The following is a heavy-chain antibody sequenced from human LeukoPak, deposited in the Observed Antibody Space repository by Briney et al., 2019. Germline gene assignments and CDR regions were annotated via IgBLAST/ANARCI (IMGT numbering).Heavy chain of an antibody. CDR2: ITVGGGT. CDR1: GFPLSSYV. V-gene: IGHV3-23*01. D-gene: IGHD6-13*01. Sequence: GGSLRLSCAASGFPLSSYVMIWVRQAPGKGLDGVSTITVGGGTYYADSVKGRFTISRDNSKNTLFLQMNTLGAEDTALFYCAKSPAAPYYFDYWGQGTLVTVSS. J-gene: IGHJ4*02. CDR3: AKSPAAPYYFDY.